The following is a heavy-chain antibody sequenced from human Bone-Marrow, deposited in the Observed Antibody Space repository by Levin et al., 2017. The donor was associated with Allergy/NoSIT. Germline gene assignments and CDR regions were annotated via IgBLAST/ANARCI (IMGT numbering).Heavy chain of an antibody. D-gene: IGHD6-19*01. CDR3: AREYSSGWYPIDY. J-gene: IGHJ4*02. CDR1: GYTFTGYY. Sequence: VASVKVSCKASGYTFTGYYMHWVRQAPGQGLEWMGWINPNSGGTNYAQKFQGRVTMTRDTSISTAYMELSRLRSDDTAVYYCAREYSSGWYPIDYWGQGTLVTVSS. CDR2: INPNSGGT. V-gene: IGHV1-2*02.